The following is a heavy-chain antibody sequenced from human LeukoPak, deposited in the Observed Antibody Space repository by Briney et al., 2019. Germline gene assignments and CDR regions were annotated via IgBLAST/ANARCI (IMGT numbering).Heavy chain of an antibody. D-gene: IGHD3-10*01. Sequence: GGSLRLSCAASGFTFGRYWMHWVRQAPGKGLMWVSRISHDGTSTIYADSVKGRFTVSRDNARNTMYLQMSGLRVEDMALYFCGRARNESFDYWGRGTLVTVSS. V-gene: IGHV3-74*01. CDR3: GRARNESFDY. CDR2: ISHDGTST. CDR1: GFTFGRYW. J-gene: IGHJ4*02.